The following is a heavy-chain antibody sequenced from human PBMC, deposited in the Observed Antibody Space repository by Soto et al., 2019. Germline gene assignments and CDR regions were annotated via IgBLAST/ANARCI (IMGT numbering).Heavy chain of an antibody. CDR2: IGTAGDT. Sequence: EVQLVESGGGLVQPGGSLRLSCAASGFTFSSYDMHWVRQATGKGLEWVSAIGTAGDTYYPGSVKGRFTISRENAKNSLYLQMNSLRAGDTAVYYCATTLHGYSSSWYGAFDIWGQGTMVTVSS. J-gene: IGHJ3*02. CDR1: GFTFSSYD. CDR3: ATTLHGYSSSWYGAFDI. D-gene: IGHD6-13*01. V-gene: IGHV3-13*01.